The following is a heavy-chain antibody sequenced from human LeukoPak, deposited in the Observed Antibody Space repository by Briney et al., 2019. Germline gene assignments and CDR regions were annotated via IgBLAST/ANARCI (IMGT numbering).Heavy chain of an antibody. D-gene: IGHD4-17*01. J-gene: IGHJ6*02. V-gene: IGHV3-49*04. CDR3: TSGVDYGDRFYYYYGMDV. CDR2: IRSKAYGGTT. CDR1: GFTFGDYA. Sequence: PGRSLRLSCTASGFTFGDYAMSWVRQAPGKGLEGVGFIRSKAYGGTTEYDAFVKGRFTISRDDSKSIAYLQINSLKTEDTAVYYCTSGVDYGDRFYYYYGMDVWGQGTTVTVSS.